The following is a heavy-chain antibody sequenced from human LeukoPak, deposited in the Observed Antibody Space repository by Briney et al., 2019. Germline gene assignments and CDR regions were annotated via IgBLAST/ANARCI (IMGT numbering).Heavy chain of an antibody. CDR2: IYYTGST. Sequence: PSETLSLTCTVSGGSISSSSFNWGWIRQPPGKGLEWIGSIYYTGSTFFNPSLVSRVAMSIDTSKNQFSLKLSSVTAADTAVYYCARLLSGPVHYWGQGTLVTVSS. V-gene: IGHV4-39*07. J-gene: IGHJ4*02. D-gene: IGHD1-26*01. CDR1: GGSISSSSFN. CDR3: ARLLSGPVHY.